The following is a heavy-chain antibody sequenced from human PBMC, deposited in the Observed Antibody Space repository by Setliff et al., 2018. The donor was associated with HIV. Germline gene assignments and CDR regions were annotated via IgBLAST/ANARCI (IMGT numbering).Heavy chain of an antibody. D-gene: IGHD1-26*01. Sequence: PSETLSLTCTVSGASIWNYYWSWIRQAPGKGLEWIGFIHFTGSRNYNPSLKSRVTISIDTSKHQFSLNLNSVTAADTAMYFCARGQDGHSVLVDYWGQGMLVTVS. CDR3: ARGQDGHSVLVDY. V-gene: IGHV4-59*01. CDR2: IHFTGSR. CDR1: GASIWNYY. J-gene: IGHJ4*02.